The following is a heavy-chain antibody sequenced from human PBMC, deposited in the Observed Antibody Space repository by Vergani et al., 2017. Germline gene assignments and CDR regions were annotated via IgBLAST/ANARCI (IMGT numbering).Heavy chain of an antibody. V-gene: IGHV3-23*01. CDR2: ISGSGGST. J-gene: IGHJ6*02. Sequence: EVQLLESGGGLVQPGESLRLSCAASGFTFSSYAMSWVRQAPGKGLEWVSGISGSGGSTYYADSVKGRFTISRDNSKNTLYLQMNSLRAEDTAVYYCAKGEYSGYEDYYYYGMDVWGQGTTVTVSS. CDR1: GFTFSSYA. CDR3: AKGEYSGYEDYYYYGMDV. D-gene: IGHD5-12*01.